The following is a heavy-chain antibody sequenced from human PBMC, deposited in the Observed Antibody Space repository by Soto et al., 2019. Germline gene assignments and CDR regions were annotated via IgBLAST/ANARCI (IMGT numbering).Heavy chain of an antibody. D-gene: IGHD2-15*01. CDR3: ASVGYCSGGSCLGRDAFDI. Sequence: ASVKVSCKASGYTFTSYYMHWVRQAPGQGLEWMGIINPSGGSTSYAQKFQGRVTMTRDTSTSTVYMELSSLRSEDTAVYYCASVGYCSGGSCLGRDAFDIWGQGTMVTVSS. CDR1: GYTFTSYY. V-gene: IGHV1-46*03. CDR2: INPSGGST. J-gene: IGHJ3*02.